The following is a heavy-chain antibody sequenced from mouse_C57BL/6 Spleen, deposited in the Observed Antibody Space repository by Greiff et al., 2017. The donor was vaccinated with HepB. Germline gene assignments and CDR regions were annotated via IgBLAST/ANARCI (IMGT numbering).Heavy chain of an antibody. J-gene: IGHJ2*01. CDR2: TNPTNGRT. CDR3: ARIKKIVATYVDD. CDR1: GYTFTSYW. D-gene: IGHD1-1*01. Sequence: QVQLQQPGADLVKAGASVKMSCKASGYTFTSYWMHWVKQRLGQGLEWFAETNPTNGRTYYNEKFKSKDTLTVDKSSSTAYMLLSGPTFEDSAVYYGARIKKIVATYVDDGGQGTTLTDSS. V-gene: IGHV1S81*02.